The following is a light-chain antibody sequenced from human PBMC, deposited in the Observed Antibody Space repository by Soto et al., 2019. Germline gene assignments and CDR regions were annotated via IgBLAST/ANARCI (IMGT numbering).Light chain of an antibody. CDR1: SSNIGSNY. CDR3: ATWDGSLSGVV. V-gene: IGLV1-47*01. Sequence: QSVLTQPPSVSGTPGQKVTISCSGSSSNIGSNYVYWYQQLPGTAPKLLIYRNNQRPSGVPDRFSGSKSGTSASLAISGLRCEDEADYYCATWDGSLSGVVFGGGTKLTVL. J-gene: IGLJ2*01. CDR2: RNN.